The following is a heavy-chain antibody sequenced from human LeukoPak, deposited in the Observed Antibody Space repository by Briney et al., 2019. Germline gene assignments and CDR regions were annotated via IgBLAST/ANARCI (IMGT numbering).Heavy chain of an antibody. D-gene: IGHD3-16*01. CDR2: ISWNSGSI. Sequence: GRSLRLSCAASGFTFDDYAMHWVRQAPGKGLEWVSGISWNSGSIGYADSVKGRFTISRDNAKNSLYLQMNSLRAEDTALYYCAKVGAFRYYYYGMDVWGQGTTVTVSS. CDR1: GFTFDDYA. V-gene: IGHV3-9*01. J-gene: IGHJ6*02. CDR3: AKVGAFRYYYYGMDV.